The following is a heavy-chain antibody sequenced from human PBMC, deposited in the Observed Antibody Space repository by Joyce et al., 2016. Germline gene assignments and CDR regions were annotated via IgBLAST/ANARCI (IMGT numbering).Heavy chain of an antibody. CDR3: ARHGSGMNGGGDY. CDR1: GYTFTGHY. J-gene: IGHJ4*02. V-gene: IGHV1-2*02. CDR2: INPNSGGT. Sequence: QVQLVQSGAEVKKPGASVKVSCKASGYTFTGHYMHWVRQAPGHGLEWMGWINPNSGGTNYAQKFQGRVTMTRDTSISTGYMELSRLRSDDTAVYYCARHGSGMNGGGDYWGQGTLVTVSS. D-gene: IGHD3-10*01.